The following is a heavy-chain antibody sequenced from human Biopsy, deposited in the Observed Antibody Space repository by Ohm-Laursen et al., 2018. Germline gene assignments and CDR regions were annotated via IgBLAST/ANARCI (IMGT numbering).Heavy chain of an antibody. V-gene: IGHV4-31*03. D-gene: IGHD1-26*01. J-gene: IGHJ4*02. CDR1: GVSISVDGYY. CDR3: ATFRASWDTTQGGDY. Sequence: TLSLTCSVSGVSISVDGYYWAWIRQLPGKGLDWIGYIYHSGTTYCNPSLKSRLTMSVDTSKNEFSLRLRSVTAADTAVYFCATFRASWDTTQGGDYWGQGTLVTVSS. CDR2: IYHSGTT.